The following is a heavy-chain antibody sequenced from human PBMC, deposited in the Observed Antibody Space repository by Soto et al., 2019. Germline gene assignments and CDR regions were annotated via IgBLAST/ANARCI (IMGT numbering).Heavy chain of an antibody. J-gene: IGHJ5*02. CDR2: ISSDGSKK. CDR1: GFRFASYG. Sequence: GGSLRLSCAASGFRFASYGMYWVRQTPGKGLEWVALISSDGSKKDYAESVRGRFTISRDNSKNTLYLQMNSLRVEDTVVYYCTKPASGLQWPPFDPWGHGTLVTVSS. D-gene: IGHD6-19*01. CDR3: TKPASGLQWPPFDP. V-gene: IGHV3-30*18.